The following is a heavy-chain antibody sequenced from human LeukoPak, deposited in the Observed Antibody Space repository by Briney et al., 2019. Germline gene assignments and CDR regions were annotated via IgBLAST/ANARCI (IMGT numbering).Heavy chain of an antibody. CDR3: ATKQWLAPPPDS. CDR2: INTDGTVT. Sequence: GESLTLSCAASGFTFSKYWMLWVRQAPGKGLESVSRINTDGTVTTYADSVKGRFTVSRDNADNTMFLQMNSVRDEDTAVYYCATKQWLAPPPDSWGQGTPVTVSS. D-gene: IGHD6-19*01. CDR1: GFTFSKYW. J-gene: IGHJ4*02. V-gene: IGHV3-74*01.